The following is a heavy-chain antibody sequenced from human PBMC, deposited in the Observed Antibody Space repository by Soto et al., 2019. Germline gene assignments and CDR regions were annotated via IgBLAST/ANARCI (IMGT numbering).Heavy chain of an antibody. J-gene: IGHJ4*02. V-gene: IGHV3-9*01. D-gene: IGHD2-21*01. Sequence: LVESGGGLVQPGRSLRLSCVASGFTFDEYAVHWVLPAPGQGLEWVSGISWDSGSINYAASVRGRFTVSRDNAKNSLYLHMTSLGFEDTAFYYCAKIVARHSIVPVFDQWGQGALVTVSS. CDR3: AKIVARHSIVPVFDQ. CDR1: GFTFDEYA. CDR2: ISWDSGSI.